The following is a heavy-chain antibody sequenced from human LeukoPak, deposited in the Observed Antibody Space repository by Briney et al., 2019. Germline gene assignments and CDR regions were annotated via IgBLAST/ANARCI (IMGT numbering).Heavy chain of an antibody. CDR1: GFTVSNNY. Sequence: PGGSLRLSCAASGFTVSNNYMSWVRQAPGKGLEWVAVIWYDGSNKYYADSVKGRFTISRDNSKNTLYLQMNSLRAEDTAVYYCARDRDISDYGGNSGFDYWGQGTLVTVSS. D-gene: IGHD4-23*01. J-gene: IGHJ4*02. CDR3: ARDRDISDYGGNSGFDY. V-gene: IGHV3-33*08. CDR2: IWYDGSNK.